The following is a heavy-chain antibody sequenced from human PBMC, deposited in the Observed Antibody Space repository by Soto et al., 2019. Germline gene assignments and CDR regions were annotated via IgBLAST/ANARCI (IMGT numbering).Heavy chain of an antibody. J-gene: IGHJ4*02. V-gene: IGHV1-46*01. CDR1: GYTFTNYY. Sequence: ASVKVSCKASGYTFTNYYIHWVRQAPGQGLEWLGIIRPSGGRTEYAQRFQGRVTMTRDTSTSTVYMELTSLTSEDTAVYYCAREPNESYYFDYWGQGTLVTVSS. CDR3: AREPNESYYFDY. D-gene: IGHD5-18*01. CDR2: IRPSGGRT.